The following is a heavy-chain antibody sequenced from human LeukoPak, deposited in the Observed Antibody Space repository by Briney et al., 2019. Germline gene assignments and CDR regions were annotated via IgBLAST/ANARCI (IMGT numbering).Heavy chain of an antibody. CDR2: INPSGGST. D-gene: IGHD1-26*01. Sequence: ASVKVSCKASGYTFTSYYMHWVRQAPGQGLEWMGIINPSGGSTSYAQKFQGRVTMTRDTSTSTVYMELSSLRSEDTAVYYCARDPVSPAGSLGIDYWGQGTLVTVSS. V-gene: IGHV1-46*01. CDR1: GYTFTSYY. CDR3: ARDPVSPAGSLGIDY. J-gene: IGHJ4*02.